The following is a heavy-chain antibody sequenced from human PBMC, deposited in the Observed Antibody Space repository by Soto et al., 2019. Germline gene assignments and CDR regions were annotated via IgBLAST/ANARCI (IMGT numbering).Heavy chain of an antibody. CDR1: GFTFSDYY. D-gene: IGHD1-20*01. CDR3: ARAGRNWNLPTNFDY. CDR2: ISSSGSTI. V-gene: IGHV3-11*01. Sequence: GGSLRLSCAASGFTFSDYYMSWIRQAPGKGLEWVSYISSSGSTIYYADSVKGRFTISRDNAKNSLYLQMNSLRAEDTAVYYCARAGRNWNLPTNFDYWGQGTLVTVSS. J-gene: IGHJ4*02.